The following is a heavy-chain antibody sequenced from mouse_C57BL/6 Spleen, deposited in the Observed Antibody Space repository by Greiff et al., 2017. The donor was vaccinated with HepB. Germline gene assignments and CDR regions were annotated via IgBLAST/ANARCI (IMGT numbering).Heavy chain of an antibody. V-gene: IGHV5-9-1*02. CDR3: TRVDYDVRYAMDY. CDR1: GFTFSSYA. D-gene: IGHD2-4*01. Sequence: EVKVVESGEGLVKPGGSLKLSCAASGFTFSSYAMSWVRQTPEKRLEWVAYISSGGDYIYYADTVKGRFTISRDNARNTLYLQMSSLKSEDTAMYYCTRVDYDVRYAMDYWGQGTSVTVSS. J-gene: IGHJ4*01. CDR2: ISSGGDYI.